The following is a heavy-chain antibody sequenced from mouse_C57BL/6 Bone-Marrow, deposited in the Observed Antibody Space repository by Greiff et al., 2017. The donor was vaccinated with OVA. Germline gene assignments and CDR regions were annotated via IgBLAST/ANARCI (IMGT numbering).Heavy chain of an antibody. CDR2: INPNYGTT. J-gene: IGHJ1*03. V-gene: IGHV1-39*01. D-gene: IGHD1-1*01. Sequence: VLLQQSGPELVKPGASVKISCKASGYSFTDYNMNWVKQSNGKSLEWIGVINPNYGTTSYNQKFKGKATLTVDQSSSTAYMQLNSLTSEDSAVYYCAFYYGSSYRYFDVWGTGTTVTVSS. CDR1: GYSFTDYN. CDR3: AFYYGSSYRYFDV.